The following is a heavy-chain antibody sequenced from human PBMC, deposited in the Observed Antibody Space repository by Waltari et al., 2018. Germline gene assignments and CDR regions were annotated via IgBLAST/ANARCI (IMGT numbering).Heavy chain of an antibody. J-gene: IGHJ4*02. CDR1: GFTVSSNY. V-gene: IGHV3-53*01. CDR2: IYSGGTT. Sequence: EVQLVESGGGLIQPGGSLRLSCAASGFTVSSNYMNWVRQAPGKGREWVSGIYSGGTTYYADSVKGRFTISRDNSKNTLYLQMNRLTAEDTAVYYCARATYSYGSGSYPFDYWGQGTLVTVSS. CDR3: ARATYSYGSGSYPFDY. D-gene: IGHD3-10*01.